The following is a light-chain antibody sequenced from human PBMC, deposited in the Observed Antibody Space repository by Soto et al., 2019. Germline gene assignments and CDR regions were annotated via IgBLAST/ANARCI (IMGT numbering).Light chain of an antibody. Sequence: DIVLTQSPGTLSLSPGERATLSCRASQSVSSRYLAWYQQKPGQAPRLLIYGASSRATGIPDRFSGSGSGTDFTLTISRLEPEDFAVYYCQQYGSSLSWTFGQGTKVDIK. V-gene: IGKV3-20*01. CDR3: QQYGSSLSWT. J-gene: IGKJ1*01. CDR1: QSVSSRY. CDR2: GAS.